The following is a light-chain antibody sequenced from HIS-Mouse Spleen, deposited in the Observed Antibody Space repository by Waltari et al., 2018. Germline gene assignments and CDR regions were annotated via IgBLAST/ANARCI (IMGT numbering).Light chain of an antibody. CDR2: KDS. Sequence: SYELTQPPPVSVSPGQTARHICSGDALPKQYAYWYQQKPGKAPVLVIYKDSERPSGIPERFSGSSSGTTVTLTISGVQAEDEADYYCQSADSSGTHVVFGGGTKLTVL. CDR3: QSADSSGTHVV. CDR1: ALPKQY. J-gene: IGLJ2*01. V-gene: IGLV3-25*03.